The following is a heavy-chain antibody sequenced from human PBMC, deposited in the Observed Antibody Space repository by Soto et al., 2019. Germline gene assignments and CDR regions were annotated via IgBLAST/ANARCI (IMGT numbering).Heavy chain of an antibody. Sequence: ASVKVSCKASGGTFSSYAISWVRQAPGQGLEWMGGIIPILGIKNYEQKFQGRVTITADKSTSTAYMELSSLRSEDTAVYYCARVAHCTNGVCQRGFYYIDVWGKGTTVTVSS. J-gene: IGHJ6*03. D-gene: IGHD2-8*01. CDR3: ARVAHCTNGVCQRGFYYIDV. CDR2: IIPILGIK. CDR1: GGTFSSYA. V-gene: IGHV1-69*10.